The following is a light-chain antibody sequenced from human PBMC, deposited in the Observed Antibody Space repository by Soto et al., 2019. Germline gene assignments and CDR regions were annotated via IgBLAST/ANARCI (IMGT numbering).Light chain of an antibody. V-gene: IGKV3-20*01. J-gene: IGKJ1*01. CDR1: QSISSNY. CDR2: GAS. Sequence: EIVLTQSPGTLSVSPGERATLSCRASQSISSNYLAWYQQKPGQAPSLLIYGASSRATGIPDRFRGSGSGTDFPLTISRLEPEDSAIYYCQQYGSWTFGQGTKVEIK. CDR3: QQYGSWT.